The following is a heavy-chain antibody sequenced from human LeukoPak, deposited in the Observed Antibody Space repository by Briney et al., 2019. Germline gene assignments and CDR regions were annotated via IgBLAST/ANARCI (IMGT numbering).Heavy chain of an antibody. V-gene: IGHV3-30*04. D-gene: IGHD2-15*01. CDR3: ARANCYSECRTTEYYFDY. CDR2: ISYDGSNK. CDR1: GFTFSSYA. Sequence: GGSLRLSCAASGFTFSSYAMHWVRQAPGKGLEWVAVISYDGSNKYYADSVKGRFTISSDNAKNSLYLQMNSLRAEDTAVYYCARANCYSECRTTEYYFDYWGQGTLVTVSS. J-gene: IGHJ4*02.